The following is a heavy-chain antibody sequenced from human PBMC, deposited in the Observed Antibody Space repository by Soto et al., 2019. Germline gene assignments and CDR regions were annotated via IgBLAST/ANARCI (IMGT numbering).Heavy chain of an antibody. D-gene: IGHD2-2*01. Sequence: QVQLVQSGAEGKKPGASVKVSCKASGYTFTTYYIHWVRQAPGQGLEWMGIINPSGGNITYAQKFQGRVTMTRDTSTSTVYMELSSLRSEETAVYYCGRDGGYQRFDYWGQGALVTVSS. CDR2: INPSGGNI. CDR3: GRDGGYQRFDY. CDR1: GYTFTTYY. J-gene: IGHJ4*02. V-gene: IGHV1-46*03.